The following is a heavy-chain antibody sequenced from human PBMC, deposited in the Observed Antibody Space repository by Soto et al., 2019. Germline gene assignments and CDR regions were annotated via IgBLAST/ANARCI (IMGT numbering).Heavy chain of an antibody. CDR2: IERDDDDK. J-gene: IGHJ6*02. CDR3: ARSIRGPRRFNGMDV. Sequence: SGPTPVNPTETLTLTCTFSGFSLTSPGMCVSWIRQPPGKALEWLALIERDDDDKYYSTSLKTRLTISKDTRKNQVVLTMANMDPADTGTYYCARSIRGPRRFNGMDVWGQGTTVTVSS. V-gene: IGHV2-70*13. CDR1: GFSLTSPGMC. D-gene: IGHD1-20*01.